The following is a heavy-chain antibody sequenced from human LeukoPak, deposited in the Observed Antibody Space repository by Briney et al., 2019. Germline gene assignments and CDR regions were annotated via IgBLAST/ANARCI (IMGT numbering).Heavy chain of an antibody. V-gene: IGHV3-48*01. CDR2: ISSSSITI. Sequence: SGGSLRLSCAASGFTFSLYSMNWVRQTPGKGLEWVSYISSSSITIYYADSVKGRFTISRDNARNSLYLQMNSLRAEDSALYYCARYNSGWDYWGQGTLVTVSS. CDR1: GFTFSLYS. J-gene: IGHJ4*02. CDR3: ARYNSGWDY. D-gene: IGHD6-19*01.